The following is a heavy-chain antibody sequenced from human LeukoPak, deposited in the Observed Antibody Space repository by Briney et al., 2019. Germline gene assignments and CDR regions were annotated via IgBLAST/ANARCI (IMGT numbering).Heavy chain of an antibody. D-gene: IGHD2-2*01. CDR3: ARDRAYCSSTSCPLDY. Sequence: GSLEPLWSASGFNLSSYSMKWVRQAPGEGPEGGSSISSSSSYIYYADSVKGRFTISRDNAKNSLYLQMNSLRAEDTAVYYCARDRAYCSSTSCPLDYWGQGTLVTVSS. J-gene: IGHJ4*02. CDR1: GFNLSSYS. V-gene: IGHV3-21*01. CDR2: ISSSSSYI.